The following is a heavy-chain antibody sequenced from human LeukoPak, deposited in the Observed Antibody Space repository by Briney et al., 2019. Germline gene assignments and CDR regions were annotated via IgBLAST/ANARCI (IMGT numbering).Heavy chain of an antibody. J-gene: IGHJ4*02. Sequence: GGSLRLSCAASGFTFSSYWMSWVRQAPGKGLEWVANINQGGSEKYDVDSAKGRFTISRDNAKNSLYLQMNSLRVEDTAMYYWAGGGGGDGSGWSTTDYWGQGTLVTISS. V-gene: IGHV3-7*04. CDR2: INQGGSEK. D-gene: IGHD6-19*01. CDR1: GFTFSSYW. CDR3: AGGGGGDGSGWSTTDY.